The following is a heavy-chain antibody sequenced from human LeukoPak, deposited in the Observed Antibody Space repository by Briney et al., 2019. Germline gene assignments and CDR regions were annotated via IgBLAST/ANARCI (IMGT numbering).Heavy chain of an antibody. CDR1: GFTFTYAW. CDR3: AKPTVTTSGYYFDY. V-gene: IGHV3-23*01. Sequence: GGSLRLSCAASGFTFTYAWMSWVRQAPGKGLEWVSGISGSGGSTYYADSVKGRFTISRDNSKNTLYLQMNSLRAEDTGVYYCAKPTVTTSGYYFDYWGQGTLVTVSS. D-gene: IGHD4-17*01. J-gene: IGHJ4*02. CDR2: ISGSGGST.